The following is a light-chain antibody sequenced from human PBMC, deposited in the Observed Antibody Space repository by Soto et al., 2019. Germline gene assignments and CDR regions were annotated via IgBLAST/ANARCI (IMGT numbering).Light chain of an antibody. J-gene: IGLJ1*01. CDR1: NIGSKS. CDR2: YDS. V-gene: IGLV3-21*04. Sequence: SYELTQPPSVSVAPGKTARITCGGNNIGSKSVHWYQQKPGQAPVLVIYYDSDRPSGIPERFSGSNYGNTATLTISRVEAGDEADYYCQVWDSSSDHPGVFGTGTKLTVL. CDR3: QVWDSSSDHPGV.